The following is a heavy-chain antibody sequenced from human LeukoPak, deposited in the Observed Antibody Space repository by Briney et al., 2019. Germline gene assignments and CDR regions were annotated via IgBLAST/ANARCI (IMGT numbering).Heavy chain of an antibody. D-gene: IGHD3-3*01. CDR3: ARGVGVVINKAWGWFDP. CDR1: GGSLPFSSYA. V-gene: IGHV1-69*10. Sequence: GASVKVSCKASGGSLPFSSYAFSWVRQAAGQGLDWEGVILPGLGIRKYAQKFQGRVSITADESTGIAYMGLSCLRSDGSAMYLFARGVGVVINKAWGWFDPWGQGTLVTVSS. CDR2: ILPGLGIR. J-gene: IGHJ5*02.